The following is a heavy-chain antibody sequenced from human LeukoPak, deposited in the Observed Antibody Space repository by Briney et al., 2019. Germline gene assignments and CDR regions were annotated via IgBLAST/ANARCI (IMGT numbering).Heavy chain of an antibody. CDR1: GGSINNYY. CDR2: IYYSGST. D-gene: IGHD6-19*01. J-gene: IGHJ4*02. CDR3: ARGWTLFNLGW. V-gene: IGHV4-59*01. Sequence: SETLSLTCTVSGGSINNYYWIWIRQPPGKGLEWIGYIYYSGSTNYNPSLKSRVTISVDTSRNQFSLKLNSVTAADTAVYYCARGWTLFNLGWWGQGTLVSVSS.